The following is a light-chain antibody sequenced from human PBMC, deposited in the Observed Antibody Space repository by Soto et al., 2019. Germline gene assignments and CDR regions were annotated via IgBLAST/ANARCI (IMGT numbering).Light chain of an antibody. CDR1: QSVSSSY. CDR3: HQSASSPT. V-gene: IGKV3-20*01. Sequence: EIVLTQSPGTLSLSPGERATLSCRASQSVSSSYLAWYQQKPGQAPRLLIYGASSRATGIPDWFGSSGSGTAFPLTISTLEPEDFAMYSSHQSASSPTFGGGTTV. CDR2: GAS. J-gene: IGKJ4*01.